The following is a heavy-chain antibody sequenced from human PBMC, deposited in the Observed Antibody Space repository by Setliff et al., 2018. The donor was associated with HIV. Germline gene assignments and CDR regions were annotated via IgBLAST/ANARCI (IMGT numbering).Heavy chain of an antibody. V-gene: IGHV4-39*01. Sequence: SETLSLTCTVSGGSIRGSNYYWAWIRQPPGKGLEWIGNIYYNGSTYSTPSLKSRVTISVDTSKNQFSLKLNSVTAADTAVYYCARHSPVTTEDYMDVWGKGTTVTVSS. D-gene: IGHD4-17*01. CDR3: ARHSPVTTEDYMDV. J-gene: IGHJ6*03. CDR2: IYYNGST. CDR1: GGSIRGSNYY.